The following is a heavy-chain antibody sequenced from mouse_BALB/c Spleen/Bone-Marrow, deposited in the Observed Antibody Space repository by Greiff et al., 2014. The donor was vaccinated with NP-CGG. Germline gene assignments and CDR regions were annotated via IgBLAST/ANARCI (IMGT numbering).Heavy chain of an antibody. CDR2: ISDGGGYT. D-gene: IGHD2-10*02. V-gene: IGHV5-4*02. CDR1: GFTFSDYY. CDR3: ARSGERYGAMDY. Sequence: EVQRVESGGGLVKPGGSLKLSCAASGFTFSDYYMYWVRQTPEKRLEWVATISDGGGYTYYPDSVWGRFTISRDNAKNNLYLQMSSLKSEDPAMYYCARSGERYGAMDYWGQGTSVTVFS. J-gene: IGHJ4*01.